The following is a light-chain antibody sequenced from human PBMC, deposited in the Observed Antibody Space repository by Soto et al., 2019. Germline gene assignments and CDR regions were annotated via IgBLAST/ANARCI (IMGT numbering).Light chain of an antibody. CDR2: RNN. Sequence: QSALTQPPSASGTPGQRVTISCSGSSSNIGSNYVYWYQQLPGTAPKLLIYRNNQRPSGVPDRFSGSKSGTSASLAISGLRPEDEADYYCAAWEDSLSVYVFGTGTKVTVL. CDR1: SSNIGSNY. J-gene: IGLJ1*01. V-gene: IGLV1-47*01. CDR3: AAWEDSLSVYV.